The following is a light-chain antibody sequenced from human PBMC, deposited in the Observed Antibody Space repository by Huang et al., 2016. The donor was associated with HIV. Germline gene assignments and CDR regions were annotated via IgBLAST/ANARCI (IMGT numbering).Light chain of an antibody. CDR3: QQSYSLPIT. CDR2: SAS. CDR1: PSIRNH. J-gene: IGKJ5*01. V-gene: IGKV1-39*01. Sequence: DIQVTQSPASLSASEGDRVTITCRAGPSIRNHLNWYQQKPGKAPRLLIYSASTLPSGVPSRFSGSGAGTDFNLNISSVQPEDFATYYCQQSYSLPITFGQGTRLDIK.